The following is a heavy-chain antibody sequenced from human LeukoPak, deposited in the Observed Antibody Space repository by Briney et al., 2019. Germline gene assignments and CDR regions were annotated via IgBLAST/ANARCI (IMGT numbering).Heavy chain of an antibody. Sequence: TGGSLRLSCAASGFTFSGSTMHWVRQASGKGLEWVGRIRSKANSYATAYAESVKGRFTISRDDSKNTAYLQMNSLKTEDTAVYYCTPLFGVVIITSNNYMDVWGKGTTVTVSS. J-gene: IGHJ6*03. CDR1: GFTFSGST. D-gene: IGHD3-3*01. V-gene: IGHV3-73*01. CDR2: IRSKANSYAT. CDR3: TPLFGVVIITSNNYMDV.